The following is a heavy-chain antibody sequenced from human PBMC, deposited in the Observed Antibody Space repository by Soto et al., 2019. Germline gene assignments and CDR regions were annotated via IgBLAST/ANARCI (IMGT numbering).Heavy chain of an antibody. V-gene: IGHV3-15*06. CDR1: GFTAGLNF. Sequence: GGSLRLSCAASGFTAGLNFMTWVRQAPGKGLEWVSVINAAGTTHYAAPVKGRFTISRDDSKNTLYLQMNSLKTEDTAVYYCTTGIVVVITSGMDVWGQGTTVTVSS. CDR2: INAAGTT. CDR3: TTGIVVVITSGMDV. D-gene: IGHD3-22*01. J-gene: IGHJ6*02.